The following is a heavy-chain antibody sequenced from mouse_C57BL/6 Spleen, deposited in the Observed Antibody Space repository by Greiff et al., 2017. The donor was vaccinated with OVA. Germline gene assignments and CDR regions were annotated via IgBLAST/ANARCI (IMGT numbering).Heavy chain of an antibody. CDR2: ISSGGSYT. Sequence: DVKLVESGGDLVKPGGSLKLSCAASGFTFSSYGMSWVRQTPDKRLEWVATISSGGSYTYYPDSVKGRFTISRDNAKNTLYLQMSSPKSEDTAMYYCARLITTVVPYYAMDYWGQGTSVTVSS. CDR3: ARLITTVVPYYAMDY. CDR1: GFTFSSYG. V-gene: IGHV5-6*02. D-gene: IGHD1-1*01. J-gene: IGHJ4*01.